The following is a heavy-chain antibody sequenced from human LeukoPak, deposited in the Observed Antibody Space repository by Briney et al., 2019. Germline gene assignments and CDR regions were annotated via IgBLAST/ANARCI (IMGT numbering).Heavy chain of an antibody. Sequence: SETLSLTCTVSGGSISSSSYYWGWIRQPPGKGLEWIGSIYYSGSTYYNPSLKSRVTISVDTSKSQCSLKLRSVTAADTAVYYCARAPTRSSDTVTGYLFDSWGQGTLVTVSS. J-gene: IGHJ4*02. CDR1: GGSISSSSYY. V-gene: IGHV4-39*07. CDR2: IYYSGST. D-gene: IGHD3-9*01. CDR3: ARAPTRSSDTVTGYLFDS.